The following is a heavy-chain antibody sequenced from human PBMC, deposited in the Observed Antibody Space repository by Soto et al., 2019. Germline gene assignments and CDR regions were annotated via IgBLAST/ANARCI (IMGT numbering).Heavy chain of an antibody. CDR1: GFSLSNARMG. J-gene: IGHJ6*02. Sequence: QVTLKESGPVLVKPTETLTLTCTVSGFSLSNARMGVSWIRQPPGKALEWLAHIFSNDENSYSTSLKSRLPSSTDTSKSQVVLTMTNMDPVDTATYYCARIVVVTAIRDYYYYYGMDVWGQGTTVTVSS. D-gene: IGHD2-21*02. CDR3: ARIVVVTAIRDYYYYYGMDV. V-gene: IGHV2-26*01. CDR2: IFSNDEN.